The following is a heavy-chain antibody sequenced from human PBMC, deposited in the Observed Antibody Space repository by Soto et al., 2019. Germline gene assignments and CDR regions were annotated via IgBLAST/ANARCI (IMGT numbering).Heavy chain of an antibody. Sequence: SETLSLTCAVYGGSFSGYYWSWIRQPPGKGLEWIGEINHSGSTNYNPSLKSRVTISVDTSKNQFSLKLSSVTAADTAVYYCARDSIVAKKSYYYYGMDVWGQGTTVTVYS. D-gene: IGHD5-12*01. CDR3: ARDSIVAKKSYYYYGMDV. CDR2: INHSGST. J-gene: IGHJ6*02. CDR1: GGSFSGYY. V-gene: IGHV4-34*01.